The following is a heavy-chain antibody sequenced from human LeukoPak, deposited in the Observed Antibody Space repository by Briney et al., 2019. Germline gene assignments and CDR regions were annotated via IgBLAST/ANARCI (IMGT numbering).Heavy chain of an antibody. J-gene: IGHJ4*02. CDR2: ISVKTGDT. CDR1: GYTFPKYG. Sequence: ASVKVSCKASGYDASGYTFPKYGINWVRQAPGQGLERMGWISVKTGDTNYAQKIQDRVTLTKDTPTRTVYMELRSLKSDDTAVYYCARLKFGVNSSDKWGQGTLVTVSS. V-gene: IGHV1-18*01. CDR3: ARLKFGVNSSDK. D-gene: IGHD4-23*01.